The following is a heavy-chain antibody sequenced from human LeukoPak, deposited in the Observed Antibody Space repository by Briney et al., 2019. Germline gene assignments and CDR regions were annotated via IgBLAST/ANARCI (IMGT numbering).Heavy chain of an antibody. CDR1: GFTISDYA. CDR2: ISSGSSAI. V-gene: IGHV3-21*01. J-gene: IGHJ4*02. CDR3: ARGHTAVTRHFDF. Sequence: GGSLRLSCAASGFTISDYAMHWVRQAPGKGLEWVSIISSGSSAIFSADALKGRFTISRDDAKNLLYLDMNSLRAEDTAVYYCARGHTAVTRHFDFWGQGTLVTVSS. D-gene: IGHD4-17*01.